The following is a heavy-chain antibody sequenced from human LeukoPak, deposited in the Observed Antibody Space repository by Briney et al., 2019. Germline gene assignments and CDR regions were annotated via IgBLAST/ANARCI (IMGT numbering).Heavy chain of an antibody. D-gene: IGHD6-19*01. CDR2: IKKDGSEK. Sequence: TGGSLRLSCGAYGFTFSSSWMSWVRQAPGEGLEWVANIKKDGSEKYYVDSVKGRFTISRDNTKNSLYLQMDSLRAEDTAVYYCARISTAVAGADYWGQGTLVTVSS. CDR1: GFTFSSSW. CDR3: ARISTAVAGADY. V-gene: IGHV3-7*01. J-gene: IGHJ4*02.